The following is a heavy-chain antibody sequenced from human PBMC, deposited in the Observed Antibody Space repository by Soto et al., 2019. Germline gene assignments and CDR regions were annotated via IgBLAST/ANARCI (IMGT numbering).Heavy chain of an antibody. V-gene: IGHV3-23*01. Sequence: GGSLRLSCAASGFTFSSYAMSWVRQAPGKGLEWVSAISGSGGSTYYADSVKGRFTISRDNSKNTLYLQMNSLRAEDTAVYYCATLGLNYYDSSGEPRGYWGQGTLVTVS. CDR3: ATLGLNYYDSSGEPRGY. J-gene: IGHJ4*02. CDR1: GFTFSSYA. D-gene: IGHD3-22*01. CDR2: ISGSGGST.